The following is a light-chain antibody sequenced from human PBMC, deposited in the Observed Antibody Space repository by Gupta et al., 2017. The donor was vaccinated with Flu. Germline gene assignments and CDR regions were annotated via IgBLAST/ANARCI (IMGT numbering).Light chain of an antibody. CDR3: SSYTSTINVVV. Sequence: ITSSCTGTSSDIGTDKYVYWYQQLPGKAPELMIFEVNNRPSGVTARFSGSKSGNTASLTIAGLQAEDEAVYFCSSYTSTINVVVFGGGTKLTVL. CDR2: EVN. CDR1: SSDIGTDKY. V-gene: IGLV2-14*01. J-gene: IGLJ2*01.